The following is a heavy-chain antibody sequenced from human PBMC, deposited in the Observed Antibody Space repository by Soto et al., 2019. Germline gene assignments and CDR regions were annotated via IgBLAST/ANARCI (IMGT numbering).Heavy chain of an antibody. J-gene: IGHJ4*02. CDR1: GASISSYF. Sequence: SETLSLTCAVSGASISSYFWSWIRQPPGKGLELIGYIYYSGSTNYNPSLLSRITLSVDTSNMQFSLNLRSVTAADTALYYCARGIPAAGSHLDCWGQGTLVTVSS. V-gene: IGHV4-59*01. CDR3: ARGIPAAGSHLDC. CDR2: IYYSGST. D-gene: IGHD6-13*01.